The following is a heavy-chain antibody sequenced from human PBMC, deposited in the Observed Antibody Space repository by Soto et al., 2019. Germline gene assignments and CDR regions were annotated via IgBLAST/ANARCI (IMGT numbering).Heavy chain of an antibody. Sequence: QVQLVESGGGVVQPGRSLRLSCAASGFTFSSYAMHWVRQAPGKGLEWVAVISYDGSNKYYADSVKGRFTISRDNSKNTLYLQMNSLRTEDTAVYYCARLGTAMAPDYWGQGTLVTASS. D-gene: IGHD5-18*01. V-gene: IGHV3-30-3*01. CDR3: ARLGTAMAPDY. J-gene: IGHJ4*02. CDR2: ISYDGSNK. CDR1: GFTFSSYA.